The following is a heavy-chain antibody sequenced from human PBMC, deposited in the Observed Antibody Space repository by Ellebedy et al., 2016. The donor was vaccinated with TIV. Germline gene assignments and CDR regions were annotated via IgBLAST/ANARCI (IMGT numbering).Heavy chain of an antibody. Sequence: GESLKISCAASGFTFSGSAMHWVRQASGKGLEWVGRIRSKANSYATAYAASVKGRFTVSRDDSKNTAYLQMNSLKTGDTAVYYCYSLVPTAVAGSRDYWGQGSLVTVSS. CDR1: GFTFSGSA. CDR2: IRSKANSYAT. CDR3: YSLVPTAVAGSRDY. D-gene: IGHD6-19*01. V-gene: IGHV3-73*01. J-gene: IGHJ4*02.